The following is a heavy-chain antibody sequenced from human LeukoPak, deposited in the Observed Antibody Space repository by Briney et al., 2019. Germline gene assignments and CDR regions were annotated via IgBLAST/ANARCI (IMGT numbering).Heavy chain of an antibody. Sequence: KSSETLSLICSVAGVPIRKYYFIGIGQPLPKEVDGVGWVYYIGCANYNPPLQNRATIPVHTSINQSALPLTALTAARTPVYYCGRTNYTPSLKSRFPISVAPSKNQFSLKLSSVPAADTAVYYFARAPVAAAVSDAFDIWGPGKLVTVSS. CDR2: VYYIGCA. CDR1: GVPIRKYY. V-gene: IGHV4-59*01. D-gene: IGHD3-10*01. CDR3: GRTNYTPSLKSRFPISVAPSKNQFSLKLSSVPAADTAVYYFARAPVAAAVSDAFDI. J-gene: IGHJ3*02.